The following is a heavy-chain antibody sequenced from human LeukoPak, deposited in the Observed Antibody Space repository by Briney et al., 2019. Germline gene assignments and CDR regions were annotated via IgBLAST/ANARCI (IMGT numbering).Heavy chain of an antibody. V-gene: IGHV1-18*01. Sequence: ASVKVSCKTSGYIFTSYGISWVRQAPGQGLEWMGWTNAYNGNTNYAQKLQGRVTMTTDTSTSTAYMELRSLRSDDTAVYFCARVSTGITGTPYYFDYWGQGTLVTVSS. CDR3: ARVSTGITGTPYYFDY. CDR1: GYIFTSYG. CDR2: TNAYNGNT. D-gene: IGHD1-20*01. J-gene: IGHJ4*02.